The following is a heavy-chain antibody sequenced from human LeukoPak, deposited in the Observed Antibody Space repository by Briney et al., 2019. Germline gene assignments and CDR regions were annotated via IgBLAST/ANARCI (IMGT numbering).Heavy chain of an antibody. CDR2: IWYDESNK. J-gene: IGHJ4*02. CDR1: GFTFSSYG. Sequence: GGSLRLSCAASGFTFSSYGMHCVRQAPGKGLEWVAVIWYDESNKYYADSVKGRFTISRDNSKNTLYLQMNSLRAEDTAAYYCARDAYDFWSGYTLVYWGQGTLVTVSS. CDR3: ARDAYDFWSGYTLVY. V-gene: IGHV3-33*01. D-gene: IGHD3-3*01.